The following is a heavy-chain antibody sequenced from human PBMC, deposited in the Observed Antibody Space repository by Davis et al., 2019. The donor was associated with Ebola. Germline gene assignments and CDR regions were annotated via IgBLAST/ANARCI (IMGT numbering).Heavy chain of an antibody. D-gene: IGHD3-10*01. CDR3: AKGPKGTRYYFDF. J-gene: IGHJ4*02. V-gene: IGHV3-30*02. CDR2: IQFDGSNK. CDR1: GFTFSSYG. Sequence: GESLKISCAASGFTFSSYGMHWVRQAPGMGLEWVAFIQFDGSNKFYADSVKGRFTISRDNSKNTVYLQMNSLRVEDTAVYYCAKGPKGTRYYFDFWGQGTLVTVSS.